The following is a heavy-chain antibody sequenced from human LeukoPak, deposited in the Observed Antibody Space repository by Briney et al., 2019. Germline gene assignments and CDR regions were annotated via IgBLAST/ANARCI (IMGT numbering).Heavy chain of an antibody. Sequence: GRSLRLSCAASGFTFSSYGMHWVCQAPGKGLEWVAVISYDGSNKYYADSVKGRFTISRDNSKNTLYLQMDSLRAEDTAVYYCAKDLDGGSYFRSGDAFDIWGQGTMVTVSS. V-gene: IGHV3-30*18. CDR2: ISYDGSNK. CDR3: AKDLDGGSYFRSGDAFDI. CDR1: GFTFSSYG. J-gene: IGHJ3*02. D-gene: IGHD1-26*01.